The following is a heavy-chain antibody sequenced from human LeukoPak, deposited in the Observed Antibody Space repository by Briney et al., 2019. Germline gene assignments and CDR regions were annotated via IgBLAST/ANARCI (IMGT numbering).Heavy chain of an antibody. J-gene: IGHJ4*02. V-gene: IGHV4-30-2*01. D-gene: IGHD3-16*01. CDR1: GGSLSSGGYS. Sequence: SETLSLTCAVSGGSLSSGGYSWRWIRQPPGKGLEWIGYIYHSGSTYYNPSLKSRVTISVDRSKNQFSLKLSSVTAADTAVYYCAREFGGVFDYWGQGTLVTVSS. CDR3: AREFGGVFDY. CDR2: IYHSGST.